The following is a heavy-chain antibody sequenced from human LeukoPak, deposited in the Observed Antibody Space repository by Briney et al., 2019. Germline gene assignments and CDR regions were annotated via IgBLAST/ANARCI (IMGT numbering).Heavy chain of an antibody. CDR1: GFTFRTSG. D-gene: IGHD1-26*01. J-gene: IGHJ4*02. CDR3: AKDGGTYFDH. Sequence: GGSLRLSCAASGFTFRTSGMNWVRQAPGKGLEGVSYISSSGTTISYAQSVKGRVTFTRDNAQHSLTLHMNTLRADDTAVYYCAKDGGTYFDHWGQGPVVTVS. CDR2: ISSSGTTI. V-gene: IGHV3-48*01.